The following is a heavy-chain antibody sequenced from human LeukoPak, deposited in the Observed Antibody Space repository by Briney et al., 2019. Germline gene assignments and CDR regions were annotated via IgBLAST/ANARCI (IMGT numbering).Heavy chain of an antibody. CDR2: IIPIFGTA. V-gene: IGHV1-69*13. CDR1: GNSISNYA. D-gene: IGHD3-16*01. J-gene: IGHJ6*02. CDR3: TTRACHAGGCSSSFYYYYGLHF. Sequence: ASVTVSCKASGNSISNYAVSWVRQAPGQGFEWMGGIIPIFGTADYAQKFQGRVTITADQSTSTTYMALSSLKSEDTATYYCTTRACHAGGCSSSFYYYYGLHFWGQGTTVSVSS.